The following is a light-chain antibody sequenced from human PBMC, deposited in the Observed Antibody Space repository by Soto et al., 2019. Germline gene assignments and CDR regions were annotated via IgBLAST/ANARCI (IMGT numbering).Light chain of an antibody. CDR1: QNVFYSSNNKNH. CDR3: QQYYTTPHT. V-gene: IGKV4-1*01. Sequence: DIVMTQSPDSLAVSLGERATINCKSSQNVFYSSNNKNHLAWYQQKPGQPPRLLIYWASTRESGVPDRFSGSVSGTDFALSISSLQAEDVAVYYCQQYYTTPHTFCQGTKLEIK. J-gene: IGKJ2*01. CDR2: WAS.